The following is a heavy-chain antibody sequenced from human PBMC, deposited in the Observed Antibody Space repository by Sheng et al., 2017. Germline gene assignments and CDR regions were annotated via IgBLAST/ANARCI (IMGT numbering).Heavy chain of an antibody. J-gene: IGHJ4*02. D-gene: IGHD6-19*01. CDR3: AKGLYYFDY. CDR2: ISYDGSNK. V-gene: IGHV3-30*18. Sequence: QVQLVEFGGGVVQPGRSLRLSCAASGFTFSSYGMHWVRQAPGKGLEWVAVISYDGSNKYYADSVKGRFTISRDNSKNTLYLQMNSLRAEDTAVYYCAKGLYYFDYWGQGTLVTVSS. CDR1: GFTFSSYG.